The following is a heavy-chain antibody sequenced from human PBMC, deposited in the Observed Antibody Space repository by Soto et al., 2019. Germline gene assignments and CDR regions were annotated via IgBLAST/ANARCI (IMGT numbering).Heavy chain of an antibody. CDR3: ASEFAGDWHFDL. CDR1: GGSINSGGFY. J-gene: IGHJ2*01. V-gene: IGHV4-31*03. CDR2: RYYTGTT. D-gene: IGHD7-27*01. Sequence: QVQLQESGPGLVMPSQTLSLTCTVSGGSINSGGFYWNWTRQHPGKGLEWVGYRYYTGTTYYTPSLRSRLTMTVDTSKNHFSLKLSSVTAAATAVYYCASEFAGDWHFDLWGRGTLVTVSS.